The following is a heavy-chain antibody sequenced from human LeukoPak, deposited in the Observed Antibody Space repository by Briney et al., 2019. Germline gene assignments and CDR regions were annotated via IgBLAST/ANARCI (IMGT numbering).Heavy chain of an antibody. Sequence: PGRSLRLSCAASGFTFSSYAMPWVRQAPGKGLEWVAVISYDGSNKYYADSVKGRFTISRDNSKNTLYLQMNSLRAEDTAVYYCARARGQNYYDRQDAFISGAKGQWSPSLQ. CDR2: ISYDGSNK. CDR1: GFTFSSYA. D-gene: IGHD3-22*01. CDR3: ARARGQNYYDRQDAFIS. V-gene: IGHV3-30*04. J-gene: IGHJ3*02.